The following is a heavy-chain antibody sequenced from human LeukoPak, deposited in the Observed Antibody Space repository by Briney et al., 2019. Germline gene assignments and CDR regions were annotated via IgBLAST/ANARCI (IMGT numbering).Heavy chain of an antibody. Sequence: ASVKVSCKASGYTFTSYGISWVRQAPGQGLEWMGWISAYNGNTNYAQKLQGRVTMTTDTSTSTVYMELRSLRSDDTAVYYCARDRGIYCSGGSCFDYWGQGTLVTVSS. J-gene: IGHJ4*02. CDR2: ISAYNGNT. CDR3: ARDRGIYCSGGSCFDY. D-gene: IGHD2-15*01. CDR1: GYTFTSYG. V-gene: IGHV1-18*04.